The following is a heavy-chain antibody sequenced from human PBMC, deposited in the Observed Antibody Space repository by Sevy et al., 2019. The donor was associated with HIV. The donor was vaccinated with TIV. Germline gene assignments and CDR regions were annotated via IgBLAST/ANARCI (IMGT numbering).Heavy chain of an antibody. CDR2: INVSGIT. Sequence: SETLSLTCAVHEGSFSGYYWNWIRQLPGKGLEWIGEINVSGITYYNPSLKSRVTISVDTSKKQFSLRLNSVTAADTAVYFCARSPPVVVVPGAPSWFDPWGQGTLVTVSS. CDR3: ARSPPVVVVPGAPSWFDP. J-gene: IGHJ5*02. V-gene: IGHV4-34*01. D-gene: IGHD2-2*01. CDR1: EGSFSGYY.